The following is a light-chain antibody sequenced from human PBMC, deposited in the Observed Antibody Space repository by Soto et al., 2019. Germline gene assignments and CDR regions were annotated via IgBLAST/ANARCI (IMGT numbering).Light chain of an antibody. CDR3: QQLKSYPIT. CDR2: AAS. J-gene: IGKJ5*01. V-gene: IGKV1-39*01. CDR1: QSINIY. Sequence: DIQMTQSPSSLSASVVDTVTITFRASQSINIYLNWYQKKPGKAPKLLIYAASYFQSGVPSRFSGSGSGTEFTLTISNLQPDDFATYYCQQLKSYPITFGQGTRLEIK.